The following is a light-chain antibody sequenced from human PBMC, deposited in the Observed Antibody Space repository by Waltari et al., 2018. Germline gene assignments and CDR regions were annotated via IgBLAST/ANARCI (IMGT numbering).Light chain of an antibody. CDR2: KAS. CDR1: QSITTW. J-gene: IGKJ1*01. V-gene: IGKV1-5*03. CDR3: QYSTT. Sequence: DIQMTQSPSTLSASVGDRVTITCRASQSITTWVAWYQQKPGKAPKLLIYKASNLESGVPSRFSGSGSGTEFTLTISSLQPDDFATYFCQYSTTFGQGTKVEIK.